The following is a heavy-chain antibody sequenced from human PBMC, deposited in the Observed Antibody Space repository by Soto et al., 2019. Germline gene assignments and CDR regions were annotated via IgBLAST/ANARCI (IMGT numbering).Heavy chain of an antibody. J-gene: IGHJ6*02. CDR1: AFTFSNYG. Sequence: GGALRLSCAASAFTFSNYGMHWVLQAPGQGLEWVAAIWSDGSNKYYADSVKGRFTISRDNSKNTLFLQMNNLRAEDTAVYYCAILSAAGPPWYYDGMDVWGQGTRVTVCS. CDR2: IWSDGSNK. V-gene: IGHV3-33*01. D-gene: IGHD6-25*01. CDR3: AILSAAGPPWYYDGMDV.